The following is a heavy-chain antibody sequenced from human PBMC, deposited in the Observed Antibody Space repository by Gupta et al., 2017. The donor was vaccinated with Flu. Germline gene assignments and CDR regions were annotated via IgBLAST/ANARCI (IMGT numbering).Heavy chain of an antibody. V-gene: IGHV4-30-4*01. CDR3: ATGTRETSANPT. J-gene: IGHJ4*02. Sequence: QVQLQESGPGLVKPSQTLSLSCFVSGGSISSGDKYWSWIRQPPGKGLEWIGYVFHTGSAYYSSSLRSRVAISVDASMNQFSLTLNSVTAADTAIYFCATGTRETSANPTGGRGALVTVSS. D-gene: IGHD4/OR15-4a*01. CDR1: GGSISSGDKY. CDR2: VFHTGSA.